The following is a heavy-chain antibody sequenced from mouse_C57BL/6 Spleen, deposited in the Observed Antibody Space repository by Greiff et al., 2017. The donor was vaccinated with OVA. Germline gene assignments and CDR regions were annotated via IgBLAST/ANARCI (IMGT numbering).Heavy chain of an antibody. CDR1: GFTFSSYA. V-gene: IGHV5-4*03. Sequence: EVKLMEPGGGLVKPGGSLKLSCAASGFTFSSYAMSWVRQTPEKRLEWVATISDGGSYTYYPDNVKGRFTISRDNAKNNLYLQMSHLKAEDTAMYYGAREGPLKYFDVWGTGTTVTVSS. CDR3: AREGPLKYFDV. CDR2: ISDGGSYT. J-gene: IGHJ1*03.